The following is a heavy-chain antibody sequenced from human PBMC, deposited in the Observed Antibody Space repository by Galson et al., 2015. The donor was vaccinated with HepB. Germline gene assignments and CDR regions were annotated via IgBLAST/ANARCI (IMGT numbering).Heavy chain of an antibody. V-gene: IGHV3-74*01. J-gene: IGHJ5*02. CDR2: INSDGRST. D-gene: IGHD1-14*01. Sequence: SLRLSCAASGFTFSNFWMHWVRQAPGKGLVWLSHINSDGRSTKYLDSVRGRFTISRDNANNTLYLQMTSLRAEDTGVYFCARDNLENQLNWLDPWGRGTLVIVSS. CDR1: GFTFSNFW. CDR3: ARDNLENQLNWLDP.